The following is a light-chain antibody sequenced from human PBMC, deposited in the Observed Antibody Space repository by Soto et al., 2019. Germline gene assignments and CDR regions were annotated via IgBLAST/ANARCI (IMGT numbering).Light chain of an antibody. CDR3: QQYNSHWT. V-gene: IGKV1-5*01. Sequence: DIQMTQSPSTLSASVVDRVTLTCRASQSISSWLAWYQQKPGKAPKLLIYDASALESGVPSRFSGGGSGTEFTLTISSLQPDDFATYYCQQYNSHWTFGQGTKVDI. CDR2: DAS. CDR1: QSISSW. J-gene: IGKJ1*01.